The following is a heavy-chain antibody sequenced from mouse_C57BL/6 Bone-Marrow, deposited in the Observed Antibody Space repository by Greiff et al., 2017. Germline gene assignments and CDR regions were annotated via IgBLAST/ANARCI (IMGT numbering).Heavy chain of an antibody. Sequence: QVTLKESGPGILQPSQTLSLTCSFSGFSLSTFGMGVGWIRQPSGKGLEWLAHIWWDDDKYYNPALKSRLTISKDTSKNQVFLKIANVDTADTATYYCARIAWTAQATGYAMDYWGQGTSVTVSS. CDR3: ARIAWTAQATGYAMDY. J-gene: IGHJ4*01. CDR1: GFSLSTFGMG. V-gene: IGHV8-8*01. CDR2: IWWDDDK. D-gene: IGHD3-2*02.